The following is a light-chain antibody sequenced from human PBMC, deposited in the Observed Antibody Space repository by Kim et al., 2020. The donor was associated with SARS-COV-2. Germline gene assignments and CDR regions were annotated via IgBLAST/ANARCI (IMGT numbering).Light chain of an antibody. CDR1: KLGDKY. Sequence: SYELTQPPSVSVSPGQTASITCSGDKLGDKYACWYQQKPGQSPVLVIHQDTKRPSGIPERFSGSNSGNTATLTISGTQAMDEADYYCQAWDGSTVVFGGGTHLTVL. V-gene: IGLV3-1*01. J-gene: IGLJ2*01. CDR2: QDT. CDR3: QAWDGSTVV.